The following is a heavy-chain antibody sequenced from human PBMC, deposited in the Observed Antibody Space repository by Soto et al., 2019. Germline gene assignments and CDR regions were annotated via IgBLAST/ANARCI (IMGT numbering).Heavy chain of an antibody. CDR1: GGTFSSYT. D-gene: IGHD2-2*01. Sequence: QVQLVQCGAEVKKPGSSVKVSCKASGGTFSSYTISWVRQAPGQGLEWMGRIIPIHGIANYAHKFQGRVTITADKSTSTAYMELSSLRSEATAVYYCARGSDCSSTSCYEYSAFDIWGQGTMVTVSS. CDR3: ARGSDCSSTSCYEYSAFDI. CDR2: IIPIHGIA. J-gene: IGHJ3*02. V-gene: IGHV1-69*02.